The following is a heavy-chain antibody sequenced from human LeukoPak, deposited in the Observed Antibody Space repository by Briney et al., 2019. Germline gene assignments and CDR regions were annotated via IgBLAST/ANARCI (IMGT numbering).Heavy chain of an antibody. J-gene: IGHJ4*02. CDR1: GFTVSSNC. V-gene: IGHV3-66*01. Sequence: PGGSLRLSCAASGFTVSSNCMSWVRQAPGRGLEWVSVIYSGGSTYYAGSVKGRFTISRDNSKNTLFLQMNSLRAGDTAVYYCARGTVTMVDYWGQGTLVTVSS. CDR2: IYSGGST. D-gene: IGHD3-10*01. CDR3: ARGTVTMVDY.